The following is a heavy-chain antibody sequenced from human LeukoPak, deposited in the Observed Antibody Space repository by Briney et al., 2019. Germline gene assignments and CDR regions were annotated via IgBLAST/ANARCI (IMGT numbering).Heavy chain of an antibody. J-gene: IGHJ4*02. CDR2: ISGSGDNT. CDR1: GFIFSSYV. V-gene: IGHV3-23*01. CDR3: AKGIYAFSSRHDY. D-gene: IGHD3-3*01. Sequence: GGSLRLSCAASGFIFSSYVMNWVRQAPGKGLEWVSGISGSGDNTYYADSVKGRFTISRDNSKNTLYVQMDSLRAEDTAVYYCAKGIYAFSSRHDYWGQGTLVTVSP.